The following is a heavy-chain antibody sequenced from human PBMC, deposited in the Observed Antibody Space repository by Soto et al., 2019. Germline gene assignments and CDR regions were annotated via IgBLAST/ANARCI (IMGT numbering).Heavy chain of an antibody. V-gene: IGHV3-15*01. Sequence: EVQLVESGGGLVKPGGSLRLSCAASGFTFSNAWMTWVRQARGKGLEWIGRIKSKTDGGTTDYAAPVKGRFTISRDDSKNPMYLQMNSLKADDTAMYYCASDPEGAFDYWGQGTLVTVSS. CDR1: GFTFSNAW. D-gene: IGHD3-16*01. CDR2: IKSKTDGGTT. J-gene: IGHJ4*02. CDR3: ASDPEGAFDY.